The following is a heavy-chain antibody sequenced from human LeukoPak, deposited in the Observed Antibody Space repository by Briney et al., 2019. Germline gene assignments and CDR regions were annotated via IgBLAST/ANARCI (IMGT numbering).Heavy chain of an antibody. CDR2: IYYSGST. Sequence: KSSETLSLTCTVSGGSISSSSYYWGWIRQPPGKGLEWIGSIYYSGSTYYNPSLKSRVTISVDTSKNQFSLKLSSVTAADTAVYYCASQPLGYCSSTSCYLDAFDIWGQGTMVTVSS. CDR1: GGSISSSSYY. V-gene: IGHV4-39*01. CDR3: ASQPLGYCSSTSCYLDAFDI. J-gene: IGHJ3*02. D-gene: IGHD2-2*03.